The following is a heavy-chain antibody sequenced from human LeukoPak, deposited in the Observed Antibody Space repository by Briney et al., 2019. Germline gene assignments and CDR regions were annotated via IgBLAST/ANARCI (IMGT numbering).Heavy chain of an antibody. V-gene: IGHV4-4*07. Sequence: SETLSLTCTVSGGSISSYYWSWIRQPAGKGLEWIGRIYTSGSTNYNPSLKSRVTMSVDTSKNQFSLKLSSVTAADTAVYYCARDLRAGTPYYYYYYSMDVWGQGTTVTVSS. CDR2: IYTSGST. CDR3: ARDLRAGTPYYYYYYSMDV. CDR1: GGSISSYY. D-gene: IGHD1-7*01. J-gene: IGHJ6*02.